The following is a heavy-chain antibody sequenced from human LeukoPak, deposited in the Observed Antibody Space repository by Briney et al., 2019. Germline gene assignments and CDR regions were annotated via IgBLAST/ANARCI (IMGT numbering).Heavy chain of an antibody. CDR1: GYTFTTYD. J-gene: IGHJ4*02. CDR3: ARVRVYYYGSSGYYY. D-gene: IGHD3-22*01. V-gene: IGHV1-2*02. CDR2: INPNSGGT. Sequence: ASVKVSCKASGYTFTTYDINWVRQPPGQGLEWMGWINPNSGGTNYAQKFQGRVTMTRDTSISTAYMELSRLRSDDTAVYYCARVRVYYYGSSGYYYWGQGTLVTVSS.